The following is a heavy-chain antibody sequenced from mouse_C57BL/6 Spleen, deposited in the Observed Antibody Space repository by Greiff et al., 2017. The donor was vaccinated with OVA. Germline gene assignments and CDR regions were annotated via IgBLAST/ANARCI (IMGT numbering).Heavy chain of an antibody. CDR3: ARQGHDYDWFAY. CDR1: GFTFSSYT. CDR2: ISGGGGNT. D-gene: IGHD2-4*01. J-gene: IGHJ3*01. V-gene: IGHV5-9*01. Sequence: EVKLMESGGGLVKPGGSLKLSCAASGFTFSSYTMSWVRQTPEKRLEWVATISGGGGNTYYPDSVKGRFTISRDNAKNTLYLQMSSLRSEDTALYYCARQGHDYDWFAYWGQGTLVTVSA.